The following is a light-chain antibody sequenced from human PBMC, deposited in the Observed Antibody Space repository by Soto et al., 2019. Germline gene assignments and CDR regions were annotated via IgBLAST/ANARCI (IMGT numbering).Light chain of an antibody. CDR3: QKYNSALRT. Sequence: DIQMTQSPSSLSASVGARVTITCRASQGISNYLAWYQQKPGKVPKLLIYAASTLQSGVPSRFSGSGSGTDFTLTISSLQPEDVATHYCQKYNSALRTFGQGTKVEIK. V-gene: IGKV1-27*01. CDR2: AAS. J-gene: IGKJ1*01. CDR1: QGISNY.